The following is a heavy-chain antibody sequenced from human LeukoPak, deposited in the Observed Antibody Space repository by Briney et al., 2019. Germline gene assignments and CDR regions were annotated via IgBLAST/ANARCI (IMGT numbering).Heavy chain of an antibody. CDR3: AGSSSNWFDP. J-gene: IGHJ5*02. Sequence: SVKVSCKASGGTFSSYAISWVRQAPGQGLEWMGGIIPIFGTANYAQKFQGRVTITAAESTSTAYMELSSLRSEDTAVYYCAGSSSNWFDPWGQGTLVTVSS. V-gene: IGHV1-69*13. CDR1: GGTFSSYA. CDR2: IIPIFGTA. D-gene: IGHD6-6*01.